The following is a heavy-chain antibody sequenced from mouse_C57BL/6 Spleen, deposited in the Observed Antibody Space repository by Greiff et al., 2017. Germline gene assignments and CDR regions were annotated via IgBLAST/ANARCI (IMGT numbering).Heavy chain of an antibody. V-gene: IGHV3-6*01. Sequence: EVQLVESGPGLVKPSQSLSLTCSVTGYSITSGYYWNWIRQFPGNKLEWMGYISYDGSNNYNPSLKNRISITRDTSKNQFFLKLNSVTTEDTATYYCAREDGYGAMDYWGQGTSVTVSS. CDR3: AREDGYGAMDY. D-gene: IGHD2-2*01. J-gene: IGHJ4*01. CDR1: GYSITSGYY. CDR2: ISYDGSN.